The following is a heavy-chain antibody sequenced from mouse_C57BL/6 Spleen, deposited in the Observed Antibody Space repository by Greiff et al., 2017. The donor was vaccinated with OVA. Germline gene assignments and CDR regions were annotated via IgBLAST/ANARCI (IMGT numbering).Heavy chain of an antibody. D-gene: IGHD6-1*01. V-gene: IGHV1-50*01. Sequence: QVQLQQPGAELVKPGASVKLSCKASSYTFTSYWMQWVKQRPGQGLEWIGEIDPSDSYTNYNQKFKGKATLTVDTSSSTAYMQLSSLTSEDSAVYYCASDATFAYWGQGTLVTVSA. CDR1: SYTFTSYW. CDR3: ASDATFAY. CDR2: IDPSDSYT. J-gene: IGHJ3*01.